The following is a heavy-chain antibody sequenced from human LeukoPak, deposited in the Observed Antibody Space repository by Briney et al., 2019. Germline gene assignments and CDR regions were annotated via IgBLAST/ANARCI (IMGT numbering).Heavy chain of an antibody. CDR2: FKTKYNQV. D-gene: IGHD6-6*01. CDR3: ARGAQQLGFDY. J-gene: IGHJ4*02. V-gene: IGHV3-23*05. Sequence: GGSLRLSCVASVITFNDYAVNWVRQAPGKGLEWVYTFKTKYNQVYYAESVRGRFTISTDNSKNTVFLQMNSLGAEDTALYYCARGAQQLGFDYWGQGTLVTVSS. CDR1: VITFNDYA.